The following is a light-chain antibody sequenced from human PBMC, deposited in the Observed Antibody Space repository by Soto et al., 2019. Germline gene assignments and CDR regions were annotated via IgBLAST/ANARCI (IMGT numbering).Light chain of an antibody. Sequence: QSALTQPPSVSGSPGQSVTISCTGTSSDIGAYNRVSWYQQPPGTAPTLMIYEVRDPTSGVPDHFSGSKSGNTASLTISGHQAEDEADYYCSSYTRSNTLIFSGGTQLTVL. V-gene: IGLV2-18*02. J-gene: IGLJ2*01. CDR1: SSDIGAYNR. CDR3: SSYTRSNTLI. CDR2: EVR.